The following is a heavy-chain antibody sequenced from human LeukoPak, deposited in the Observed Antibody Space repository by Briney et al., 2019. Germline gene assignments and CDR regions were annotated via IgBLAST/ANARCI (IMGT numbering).Heavy chain of an antibody. D-gene: IGHD6-13*01. CDR1: GDSVSSNSAA. Sequence: SQTLSLTCAISGDSVSSNSAAWNWISQSPSRGLEGLGRTYYRSKLYNHYAVSVESRITINPDTSKNQFSLQLNSVTPDDTAVYYCATSTAPGTDAFDIWGQGTMVTVSS. CDR3: ATSTAPGTDAFDI. J-gene: IGHJ3*02. CDR2: TYYRSKLYN. V-gene: IGHV6-1*01.